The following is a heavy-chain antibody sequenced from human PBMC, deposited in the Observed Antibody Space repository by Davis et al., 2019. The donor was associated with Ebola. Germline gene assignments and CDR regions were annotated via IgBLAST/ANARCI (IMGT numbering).Heavy chain of an antibody. Sequence: GGSLRLSCAASGFTFSSYFMTWLRQAPGKGLEWVSSISDSGGKTYYADSVKGRFSISRDNSKNTLYLQMNSLRVEDPAVYYCAKDRLRSGGPWGQGTLVTVSS. CDR1: GFTFSSYF. D-gene: IGHD2-15*01. J-gene: IGHJ5*02. CDR2: ISDSGGKT. CDR3: AKDRLRSGGP. V-gene: IGHV3-23*01.